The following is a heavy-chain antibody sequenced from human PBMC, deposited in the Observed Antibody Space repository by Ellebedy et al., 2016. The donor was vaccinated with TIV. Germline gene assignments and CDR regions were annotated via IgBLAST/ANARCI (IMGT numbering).Heavy chain of an antibody. CDR3: ARDIENSSGY. V-gene: IGHV1-2*02. J-gene: IGHJ4*02. Sequence: AASVKVSCKTSGYTFTRYDLNWVRQAPGQGLEWMGWINPNSGGTNYAQKFQGRVTMTRDTSISTAYMELSRLRSDDTAVYYCARDIENSSGYWGQGTLVTVSS. CDR2: INPNSGGT. D-gene: IGHD6-19*01. CDR1: GYTFTRYD.